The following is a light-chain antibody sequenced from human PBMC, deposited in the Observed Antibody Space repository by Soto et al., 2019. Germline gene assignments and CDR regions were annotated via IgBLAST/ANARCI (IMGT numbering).Light chain of an antibody. CDR1: QSISSY. CDR2: DAS. Sequence: DVQMTESPSSLSAFVGHRVTITCRASQSISSYLNWYQQKSGKAPKLLIYDASDLETGVPSRFSGSGSGTDFTFTINSLQPEDIATYYCQQYDNLPLTCGGGTKVDIK. V-gene: IGKV1-33*01. J-gene: IGKJ4*01. CDR3: QQYDNLPLT.